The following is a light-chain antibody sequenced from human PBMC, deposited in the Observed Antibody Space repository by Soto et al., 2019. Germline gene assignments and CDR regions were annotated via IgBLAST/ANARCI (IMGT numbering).Light chain of an antibody. CDR3: QQRSDCPVT. CDR1: QSISRY. CDR2: DAS. V-gene: IGKV3-11*01. J-gene: IGKJ4*02. Sequence: EIVLTHSPATLSLSPGDRATLSCRASQSISRYLAWYQQKPGQAPRLLIYDASNRATGIPARFSGSGSGTDFALTISSLEPEDFAIYYCQQRSDCPVTFGGGTKVEIK.